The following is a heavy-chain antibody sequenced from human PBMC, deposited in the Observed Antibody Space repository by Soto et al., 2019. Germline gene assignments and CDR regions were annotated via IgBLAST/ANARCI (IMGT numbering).Heavy chain of an antibody. V-gene: IGHV3-23*01. J-gene: IGHJ5*02. Sequence: GGSLRLSCAASGITFSVYALSWVRQTPGKGLEWVSHITSTGGSTYYADSVKGRFTISRDNSKNTLYLQMNSLRAEDTAIYYCARLFGFGEHPWGQGTLVTVSS. CDR1: GITFSVYA. CDR3: ARLFGFGEHP. CDR2: ITSTGGST. D-gene: IGHD3-10*01.